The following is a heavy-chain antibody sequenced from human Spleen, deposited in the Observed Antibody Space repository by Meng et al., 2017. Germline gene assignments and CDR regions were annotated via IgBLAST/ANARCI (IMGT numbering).Heavy chain of an antibody. CDR1: GFTFSSYS. CDR3: ARDGDYYDSSGYYEPHFDY. CDR2: ISSSRSYI. Sequence: GESLKISCAASGFTFSSYSMNWVRQAPGKGLEWVSSISSSRSYIYYADSVKGRFTISRDNAKNSLYLQMNSLRAEDTAVYYCARDGDYYDSSGYYEPHFDYWGQGTLVTVSS. V-gene: IGHV3-21*01. J-gene: IGHJ4*02. D-gene: IGHD3-22*01.